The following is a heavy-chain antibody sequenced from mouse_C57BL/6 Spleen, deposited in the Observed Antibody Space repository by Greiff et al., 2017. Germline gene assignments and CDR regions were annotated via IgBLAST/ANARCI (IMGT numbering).Heavy chain of an antibody. Sequence: EVQVVESGGGLVKPGGSLKLSCAASGFTFSDYGMHWVRQAPEKGLEWVAYISSGSSTIYYADTVKDRFTISRDNAKNTLFLQMTSLRSEDTAMYYCAREGYRPWFAYWGQGTLVTVSA. CDR3: AREGYRPWFAY. CDR2: ISSGSSTI. V-gene: IGHV5-17*01. J-gene: IGHJ3*01. D-gene: IGHD2-2*01. CDR1: GFTFSDYG.